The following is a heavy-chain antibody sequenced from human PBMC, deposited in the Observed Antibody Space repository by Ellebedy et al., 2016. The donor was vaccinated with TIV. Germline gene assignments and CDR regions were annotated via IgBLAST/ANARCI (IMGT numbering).Heavy chain of an antibody. D-gene: IGHD2-21*01. J-gene: IGHJ4*02. CDR2: IFSNDER. CDR3: AQAVKFCGGDCTYKFDY. CDR1: GFSLTNIILG. Sequence: SGPTLVKPKETLTLTSTVSGFSLTNIILGVSWIRQPPGKALEWLAHIFSNDERSYASSLKSRLSISKDTSKGQVVLTMTNMDPVDTATYNCAQAVKFCGGDCTYKFDYWGQGALVTVSS. V-gene: IGHV2-26*01.